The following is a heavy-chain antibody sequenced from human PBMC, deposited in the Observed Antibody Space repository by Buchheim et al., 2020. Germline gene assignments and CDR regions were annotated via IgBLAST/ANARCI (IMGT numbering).Heavy chain of an antibody. CDR3: AKAVDSGAWCPGY. V-gene: IGHV3-23*01. CDR1: GFTFSSYV. D-gene: IGHD6-19*01. Sequence: EVQLLESGGGLVQPGGSLRLSCVASGFTFSSYVMSWVRQAPGKGLEWVSSISDSGGSTYYADSVKGRFTISRNNSKNQLYLQMNSLRAEDTAVYYCAKAVDSGAWCPGYWGQGTL. CDR2: ISDSGGST. J-gene: IGHJ4*02.